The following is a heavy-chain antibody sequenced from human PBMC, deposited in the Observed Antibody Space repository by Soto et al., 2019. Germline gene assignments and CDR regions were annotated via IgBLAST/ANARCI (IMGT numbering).Heavy chain of an antibody. V-gene: IGHV3-9*01. Sequence: QLVDSGGGLVQPGRSLRLSCAASGFTFDDYAMHWVRQVPGKGLEWVSGISWNSEVKLYADTTKGRFAISRDNAKNSLYLQIDGLGVEDTAFYYCVKDRRFLEAWGAFDVWGQGTLVTVSS. CDR1: GFTFDDYA. CDR2: ISWNSEVK. D-gene: IGHD3-3*01. J-gene: IGHJ3*01. CDR3: VKDRRFLEAWGAFDV.